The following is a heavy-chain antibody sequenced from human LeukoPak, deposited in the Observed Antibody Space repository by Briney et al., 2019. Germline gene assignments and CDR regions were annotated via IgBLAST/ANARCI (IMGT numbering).Heavy chain of an antibody. CDR2: IYYSGST. CDR1: GGSISSDY. V-gene: IGHV4-59*01. CDR3: ATGDTWDYSFDI. D-gene: IGHD1-7*01. J-gene: IGHJ3*02. Sequence: SETLSLTCIVSGGSISSDYWSWIRQPPGKGLEWIGYIYYSGSTNYNPSLKSRVTISVDTSKNQFSLKLSSVTAADTAVYYCATGDTWDYSFDIWGQGTMDTVSS.